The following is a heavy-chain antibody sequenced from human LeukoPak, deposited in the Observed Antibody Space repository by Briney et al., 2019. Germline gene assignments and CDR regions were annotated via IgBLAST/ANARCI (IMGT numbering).Heavy chain of an antibody. CDR2: MNPTSGNT. Sequence: GASVKVSCKAAGYTFTSYDINWVRQAAGQGLEWMGWMNPTSGNTGYAQKFQGRVTMTRDASIATAYMELSSLTSEDTALYYCTRMRGYTYGYWYLDLWGRGTPVTVSS. D-gene: IGHD5-18*01. CDR3: TRMRGYTYGYWYLDL. CDR1: GYTFTSYD. V-gene: IGHV1-8*01. J-gene: IGHJ2*01.